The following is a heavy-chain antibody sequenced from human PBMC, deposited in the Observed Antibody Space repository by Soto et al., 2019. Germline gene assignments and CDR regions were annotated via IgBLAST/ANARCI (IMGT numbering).Heavy chain of an antibody. J-gene: IGHJ5*02. CDR2: MKSKTDGGTT. CDR1: GFTFSDAW. Sequence: EVQLVESGGGLVKPGGSLRLSCAASGFTFSDAWMSWVRQAPGKGLEWVGRMKSKTDGGTTDYAAPVKGRFTISRDDSKNTVDLQMNSLKTEDKAVYYCTTDEWAWGQGTLVTVSS. D-gene: IGHD1-26*01. CDR3: TTDEWA. V-gene: IGHV3-15*01.